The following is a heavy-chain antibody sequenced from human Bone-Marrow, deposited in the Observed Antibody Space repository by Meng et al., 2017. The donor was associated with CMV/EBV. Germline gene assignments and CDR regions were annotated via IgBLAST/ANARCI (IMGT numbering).Heavy chain of an antibody. Sequence: SVKVSCKASAGTFSRYGISWVRQAPGQGLEWVGGIIPNLGIVNYAQRSQARVRITADKFTSTMYMELSNLRSEDTAVYYCTRDLGLYCGGDCYTYNWFDPWGQGTLVTVSS. J-gene: IGHJ5*02. D-gene: IGHD2-21*01. V-gene: IGHV1-69*10. CDR2: IIPNLGIV. CDR3: TRDLGLYCGGDCYTYNWFDP. CDR1: AGTFSRYG.